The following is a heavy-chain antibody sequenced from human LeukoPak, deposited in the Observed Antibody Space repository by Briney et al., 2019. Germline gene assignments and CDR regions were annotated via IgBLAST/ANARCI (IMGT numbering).Heavy chain of an antibody. V-gene: IGHV3-21*01. CDR3: ARGTDWDYFDY. CDR1: GFTFSSYS. Sequence: GGSLRLSCAASGFTFSSYSMNWVRRAPGKGLEWVSSISSSSSYIYYADSVKGRFTISRDNAKNSLYLQMNSLRAEDTAVYYCARGTDWDYFDYWGQGTLVTVSS. J-gene: IGHJ4*02. D-gene: IGHD3-9*01. CDR2: ISSSSSYI.